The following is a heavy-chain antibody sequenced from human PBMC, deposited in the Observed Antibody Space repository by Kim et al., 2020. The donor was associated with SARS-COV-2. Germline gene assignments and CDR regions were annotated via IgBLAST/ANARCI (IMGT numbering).Heavy chain of an antibody. CDR2: IYYSGST. CDR3: GTWFGELSAPVDY. Sequence: SETLSLTCTVSGGSISSSSYYWGWIRQPPGKGLEWIGSIYYSGSTYYNPSLKSRVTISGDTSKNQFSLKLSSVTAADTAVYYCGTWFGELSAPVDYWGQGTLVTVSS. V-gene: IGHV4-39*01. CDR1: GGSISSSSYY. D-gene: IGHD3-10*01. J-gene: IGHJ4*02.